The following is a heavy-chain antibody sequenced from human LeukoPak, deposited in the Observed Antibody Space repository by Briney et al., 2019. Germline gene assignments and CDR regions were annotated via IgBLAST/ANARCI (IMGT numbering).Heavy chain of an antibody. Sequence: SETLSLTCTVSGGSISSSSYYWGWIRQPPGKGLEWIGSIYYSGSTYYNPSLKSRVTISVDTSKSQFSLKLSSVTAADTAVYYCARDSDYYDSRKFDYWGQGTLVTVSS. J-gene: IGHJ4*02. CDR2: IYYSGST. CDR3: ARDSDYYDSRKFDY. D-gene: IGHD3-22*01. CDR1: GGSISSSSYY. V-gene: IGHV4-39*07.